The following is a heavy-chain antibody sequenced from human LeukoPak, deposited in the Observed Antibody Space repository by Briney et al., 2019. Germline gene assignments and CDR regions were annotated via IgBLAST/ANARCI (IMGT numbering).Heavy chain of an antibody. V-gene: IGHV4-4*02. J-gene: IGHJ3*02. CDR2: IYHSGST. CDR3: ARPLEEFGVVVAFDI. Sequence: KPSGTLSLTCAVSGGSISSSKWWSWVRQPPGKGLEWIGEIYHSGSTNYNPSLKSRVTISVDTSKNQFSLKLSSVTAADTAVYYCARPLEEFGVVVAFDIWGQGTMVTVSS. D-gene: IGHD3-3*01. CDR1: GGSISSSKW.